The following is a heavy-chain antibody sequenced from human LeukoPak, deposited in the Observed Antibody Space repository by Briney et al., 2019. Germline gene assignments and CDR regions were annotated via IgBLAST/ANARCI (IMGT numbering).Heavy chain of an antibody. CDR1: GGSISNYY. D-gene: IGHD2-15*01. V-gene: IGHV4-59*01. CDR3: ARSPALRKYYFDY. CDR2: IYYSGST. Sequence: SETLSLTCTVSGGSISNYYWSWIRQPPGKGLEWIGYIYYSGSTNYNPSLKSRVTISVDTSKNQFSLKLSSVTAADTAVYYCARSPALRKYYFDYWGQGTLVTVSS. J-gene: IGHJ4*02.